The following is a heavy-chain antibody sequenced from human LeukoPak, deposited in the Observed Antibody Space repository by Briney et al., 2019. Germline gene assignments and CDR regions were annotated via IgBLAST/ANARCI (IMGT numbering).Heavy chain of an antibody. CDR2: TYGDGDNR. J-gene: IGHJ4*02. CDR1: GFTFSSYA. D-gene: IGHD3-22*01. CDR3: ATGSGYYYSH. V-gene: IGHV3-33*08. Sequence: GGSLRLSCAASGFTFSSYAMSWVRQVPGKGLEWLAVTYGDGDNRYYADSVKARFTISRDNGRKTIYLQMNNLRDEDTAVYYCATGSGYYYSHWGQGILVTVSS.